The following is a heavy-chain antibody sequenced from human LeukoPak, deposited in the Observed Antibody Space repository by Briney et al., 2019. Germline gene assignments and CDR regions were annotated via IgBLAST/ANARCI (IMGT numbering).Heavy chain of an antibody. J-gene: IGHJ6*03. CDR1: GASISTYY. CDR2: IYHTGST. V-gene: IGHV4-59*12. Sequence: SETLSLTCTVSGASISTYYWSWIRQPPGKGLEWIGYIYHTGSTTYNPSLESRVTISVDTSKNQFSLKLSSVTAADTAVYYCARGRRSNSGYYYYYYMDVWGKGTTDTVSS. D-gene: IGHD4-11*01. CDR3: ARGRRSNSGYYYYYYMDV.